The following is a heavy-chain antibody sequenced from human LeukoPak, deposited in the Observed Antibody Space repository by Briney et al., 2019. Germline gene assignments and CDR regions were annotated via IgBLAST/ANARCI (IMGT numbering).Heavy chain of an antibody. V-gene: IGHV3-23*01. CDR1: GFTFSSYA. J-gene: IGHJ4*02. CDR2: ISGSGGST. Sequence: GGSLRLSCAASGFTFSSYAMSWVRQAPGKGLEWVSVISGSGGSTYYADSVKGRFTISRDNSKNTLYLQMNSLRAEDTAVYYCAREAVSYYDSSGYPPLDYWGQGTLVTVSS. CDR3: AREAVSYYDSSGYPPLDY. D-gene: IGHD3-22*01.